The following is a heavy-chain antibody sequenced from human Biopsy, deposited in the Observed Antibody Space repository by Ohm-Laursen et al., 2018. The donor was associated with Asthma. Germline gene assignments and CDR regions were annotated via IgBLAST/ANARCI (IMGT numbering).Heavy chain of an antibody. Sequence: SETLSLTCSMYGLSSSAYYWTWIRQTPGKGLEWIGESDHRGNTNTNATLKSRVTISKAKSANEFSLKMKSVTAADTAIYYCARGPEWSGLDIWGRGTTVTVSS. CDR1: GLSSSAYY. CDR2: SDHRGNT. J-gene: IGHJ6*02. D-gene: IGHD3-3*01. CDR3: ARGPEWSGLDI. V-gene: IGHV4-34*01.